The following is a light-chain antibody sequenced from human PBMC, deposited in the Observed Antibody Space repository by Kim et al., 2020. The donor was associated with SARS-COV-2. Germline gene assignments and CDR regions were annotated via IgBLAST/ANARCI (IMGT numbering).Light chain of an antibody. Sequence: VSGSPRQSITISCTGTSSDYVSWYQQHPGEAPKLMIYDVFKRPSEISNRFSGSKSGNTASLTISGLQAEDEADDYCNSYTTSSTWVFGGGTQLTVL. J-gene: IGLJ3*02. V-gene: IGLV2-14*04. CDR2: DVF. CDR1: SSDY. CDR3: NSYTTSSTWV.